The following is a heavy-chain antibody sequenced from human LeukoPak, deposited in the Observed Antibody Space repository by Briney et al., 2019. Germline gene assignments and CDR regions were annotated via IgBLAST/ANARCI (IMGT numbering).Heavy chain of an antibody. CDR1: GFTFSFYI. J-gene: IGHJ5*02. CDR3: AREAINDRYKWFDP. CDR2: ITSTMTFI. Sequence: GGSLRLSCAASGFTFSFYIMNWVRQAPGKGLEWVCSITSTMTFIYYADSVRGRFTISRDNAKNSLYLQMDSLRAEDTAVYYCAREAINDRYKWFDPWGQGTLVTVSS. D-gene: IGHD3-16*01. V-gene: IGHV3-21*01.